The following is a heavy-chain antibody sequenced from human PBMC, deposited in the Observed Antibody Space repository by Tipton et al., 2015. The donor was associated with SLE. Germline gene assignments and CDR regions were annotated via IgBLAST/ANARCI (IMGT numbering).Heavy chain of an antibody. CDR3: AREATVTPYAFDI. D-gene: IGHD4-11*01. CDR1: GGSISNYY. V-gene: IGHV4-59*01. CDR2: IYYSGST. Sequence: TLSLTCTVSGGSISNYYWSWIRQPPGKGLEWIGYIYYSGSTNYSPSLKSRVTISVDTSKNQFSLKLSSVTAADTAVYYCAREATVTPYAFDIWGQGTMVTVSS. J-gene: IGHJ3*02.